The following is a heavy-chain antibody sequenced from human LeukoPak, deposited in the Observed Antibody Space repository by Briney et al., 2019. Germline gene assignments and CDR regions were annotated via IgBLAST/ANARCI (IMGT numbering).Heavy chain of an antibody. V-gene: IGHV3-53*01. CDR2: IYGGGST. J-gene: IGHJ4*02. CDR1: GGSISSYY. D-gene: IGHD3-10*01. CDR3: ATWPGAWYGEDS. Sequence: ETLSLTCTVSGGSISSYYWSWIRQPPGKGLEWVSTIYGGGSTYYADSVKGRFTISRDNSQNTLYLQMNNLRAEDTAVYHCATWPGAWYGEDSWGQGTLVTVSS.